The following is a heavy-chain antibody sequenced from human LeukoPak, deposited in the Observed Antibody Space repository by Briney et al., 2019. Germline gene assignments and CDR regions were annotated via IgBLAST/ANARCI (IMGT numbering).Heavy chain of an antibody. Sequence: GGSLRLSCAASGFTFSSYAMHWVRQAPGKGLEWVAVMSYDGSNKNHADSVKGRFTISRDNSKNMLYLQMNSLRAEDTAVYYCVRPTRPYTSWDYFDYWGQGALVSVSS. CDR2: MSYDGSNK. V-gene: IGHV3-30*04. CDR3: VRPTRPYTSWDYFDY. D-gene: IGHD2-2*01. CDR1: GFTFSSYA. J-gene: IGHJ4*02.